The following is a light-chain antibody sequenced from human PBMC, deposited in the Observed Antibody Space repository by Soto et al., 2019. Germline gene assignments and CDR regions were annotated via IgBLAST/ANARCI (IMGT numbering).Light chain of an antibody. Sequence: AIQMTQSPSSLSASVGDRVTITCRASQGIRNDLGWYQQKPGKAPKVLIYAASSLQSGVPSRFSGSGSGTDFTLTISSLQPADFATYYCVQDYNYPRTFGQGTKVEIK. J-gene: IGKJ1*01. CDR3: VQDYNYPRT. CDR2: AAS. V-gene: IGKV1-6*01. CDR1: QGIRND.